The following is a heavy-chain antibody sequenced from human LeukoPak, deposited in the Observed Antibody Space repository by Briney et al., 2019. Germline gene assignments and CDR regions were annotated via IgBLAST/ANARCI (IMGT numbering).Heavy chain of an antibody. D-gene: IGHD3-3*01. V-gene: IGHV7-4-1*02. Sequence: ASVKVSCKASGYTFTSYAMNWVRQAPGQGLEWMGWINTNTGNPTYAQGFTGRFVFSLDTSVSTAYLQISSLKAEDTAVYYCARSRLMGSIFGVVTTGGWFDYWGQGTLVTVSS. J-gene: IGHJ4*02. CDR2: INTNTGNP. CDR3: ARSRLMGSIFGVVTTGGWFDY. CDR1: GYTFTSYA.